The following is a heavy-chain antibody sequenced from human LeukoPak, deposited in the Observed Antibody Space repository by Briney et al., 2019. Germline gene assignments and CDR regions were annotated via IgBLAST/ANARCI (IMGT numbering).Heavy chain of an antibody. J-gene: IGHJ4*02. CDR2: IYPGDSDT. D-gene: IGHD6-19*01. Sequence: GESLKISCKGSGYRFTSYWIAWLRRMPGKGLEWMGIIYPGDSDTRYSPSFKGQVTISSDKSINTASLQWSGLKASDTAVYYCARPIGSSGYFDFWGQGTLVTVSS. V-gene: IGHV5-51*01. CDR1: GYRFTSYW. CDR3: ARPIGSSGYFDF.